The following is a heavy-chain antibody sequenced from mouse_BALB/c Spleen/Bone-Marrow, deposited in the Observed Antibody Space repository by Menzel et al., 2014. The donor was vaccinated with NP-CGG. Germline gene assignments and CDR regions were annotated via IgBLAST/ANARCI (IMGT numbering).Heavy chain of an antibody. CDR3: ARHQRYYAMDY. Sequence: EVKLVESGGDLVKPGGSLKLSCAASGFTFXSYGMSWGRQTPDKRLEWVATISSGGSNTYYPDSVKGRFTISRDNAKNTLYLQMSSLKSEDTAMYYCARHQRYYAMDYWGQGTSVTVSS. CDR2: ISSGGSNT. J-gene: IGHJ4*01. CDR1: GFTFXSYG. V-gene: IGHV5-6*01.